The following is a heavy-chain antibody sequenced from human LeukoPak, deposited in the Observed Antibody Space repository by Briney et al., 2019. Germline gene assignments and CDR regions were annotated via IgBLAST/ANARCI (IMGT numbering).Heavy chain of an antibody. D-gene: IGHD2-15*01. CDR1: GFTFSSYS. V-gene: IGHV3-21*01. CDR2: ISSSSSYT. Sequence: GGSLRLSCAASGFTFSSYSMNWVRQAPGKGLEWVSSISSSSSYTYYADSVKGRFTISRDNAKNSLYLQMNSLRAEDTAVYYCARVLGYCSGGSCYFDYWGQGTLVTVSS. CDR3: ARVLGYCSGGSCYFDY. J-gene: IGHJ4*02.